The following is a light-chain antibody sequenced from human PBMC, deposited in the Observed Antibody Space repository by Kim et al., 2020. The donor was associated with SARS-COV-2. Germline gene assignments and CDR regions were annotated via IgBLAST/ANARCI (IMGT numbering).Light chain of an antibody. CDR2: AAS. CDR3: QQANNFPIT. V-gene: IGKV1-12*01. Sequence: DVKMTQSPSSVSASVGDRVIITCRASQGIASWLAWYQQKPGKAPRLLVFAASALQDGVPSRFSGSGFGTHFTLTINSLQPEDFATYYCQQANNFPITFGQGTRLEIK. J-gene: IGKJ5*01. CDR1: QGIASW.